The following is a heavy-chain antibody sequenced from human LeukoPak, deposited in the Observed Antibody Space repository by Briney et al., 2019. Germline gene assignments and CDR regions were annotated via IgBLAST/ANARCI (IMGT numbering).Heavy chain of an antibody. CDR1: GASISTSAYY. Sequence: PSETLSLTCAVSGASISTSAYYWGWIRQPPGKGLQWIGSVYHSGTTYYNPSLQSRVTISVDTSKNQFSLELTSVTAADAAVYYCARLGYNGGWYQYYFEYWGLGTLVTVSS. D-gene: IGHD6-19*01. V-gene: IGHV4-39*01. J-gene: IGHJ4*02. CDR2: VYHSGTT. CDR3: ARLGYNGGWYQYYFEY.